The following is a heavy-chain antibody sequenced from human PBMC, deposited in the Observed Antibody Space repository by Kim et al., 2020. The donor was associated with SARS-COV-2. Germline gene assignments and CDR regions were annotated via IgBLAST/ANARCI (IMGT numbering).Heavy chain of an antibody. Sequence: ASVKVSCKASGYTFTDYFFLWVRQAPGQGLEWMGWINSNSGGTNYAQKFQGRVTLTRDTSIRTAYMGLSSLRSDVTAVYYCATSDGPHCCTASCFAYWGRGTLVTVSS. CDR3: ATSDGPHCCTASCFAY. CDR1: GYTFTDYF. D-gene: IGHD2-2*01. V-gene: IGHV1-2*02. J-gene: IGHJ4*02. CDR2: INSNSGGT.